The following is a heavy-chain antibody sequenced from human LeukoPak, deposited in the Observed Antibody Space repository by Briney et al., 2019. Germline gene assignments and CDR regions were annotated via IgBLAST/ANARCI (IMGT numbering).Heavy chain of an antibody. CDR1: SGSLSTSNYY. V-gene: IGHV4-39*07. CDR2: VLYTGSA. Sequence: SETLSLTCTVSSGSLSTSNYYWGWVRQPPGKGLEWIGNVLYTGSAYYNPSFKSRLTISVDTSKNQFSLTLTSVTAADTAVYYCARDDSDYGPSNFDNWGQGILVTVSS. J-gene: IGHJ4*02. D-gene: IGHD4-17*01. CDR3: ARDDSDYGPSNFDN.